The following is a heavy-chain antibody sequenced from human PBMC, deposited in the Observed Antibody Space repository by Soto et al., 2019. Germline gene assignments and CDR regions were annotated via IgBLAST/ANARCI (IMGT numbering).Heavy chain of an antibody. V-gene: IGHV1-18*01. J-gene: IGHJ4*02. CDR1: GYTFSSYG. D-gene: IGHD5-18*01. Sequence: QVQLVQSGAEVKKPGASVKVSCKASGYTFSSYGITWVRQAPGQRLEWMGWFNTYNGNTNYAQKLQGRVTMTTDTSTSTAYMELRSLRSDDEAVYYCARERGGYSYGDYWGQGALVTVSS. CDR2: FNTYNGNT. CDR3: ARERGGYSYGDY.